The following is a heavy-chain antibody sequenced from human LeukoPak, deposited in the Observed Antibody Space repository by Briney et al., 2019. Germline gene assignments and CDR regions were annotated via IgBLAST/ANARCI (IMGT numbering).Heavy chain of an antibody. V-gene: IGHV1-69*04. D-gene: IGHD2-15*01. CDR3: ARDPHGGIRYCSGGSCQSYYYYGMDV. CDR1: GGTLSSYT. Sequence: ASVKVSCKASGGTLSSYTISWVRQAPGQGLEWMGRIIPILAIANYAQKFQGRVTITADKSTSTAYMELSSLRSEDTAVYYCARDPHGGIRYCSGGSCQSYYYYGMDVWGQGTTVTVSS. J-gene: IGHJ6*02. CDR2: IIPILAIA.